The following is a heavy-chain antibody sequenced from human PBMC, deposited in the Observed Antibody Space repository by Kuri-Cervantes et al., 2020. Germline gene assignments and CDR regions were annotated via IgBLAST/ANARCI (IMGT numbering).Heavy chain of an antibody. D-gene: IGHD6-13*01. CDR3: AHRGSSWPYYYYYYMDV. CDR1: GFSLSTSGVG. Sequence: SGPTLVKPTQTLTLTCTFSGFSLSTSGVGVGWIRQPPGKALEWLALIYWDDDKRYSPSLKSRLTITKDTSKNQVVLTMTNMDPVDTATYYCAHRGSSWPYYYYYYMDVWGEGTTVTVSS. V-gene: IGHV2-5*02. CDR2: IYWDDDK. J-gene: IGHJ6*03.